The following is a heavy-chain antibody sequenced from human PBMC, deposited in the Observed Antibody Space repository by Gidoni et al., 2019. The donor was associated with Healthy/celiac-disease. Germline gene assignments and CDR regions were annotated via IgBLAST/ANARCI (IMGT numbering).Heavy chain of an antibody. Sequence: VQLVESGGVVVQPGRSLRLSCAASGFTFSSYCMHWVRQAPGKGLEWVAVIWYDGSNKYYADSVKGRFTISRDNSQTTLYLQMLSLRAEDTAVYYCARGDPAFDYWGQGTLVTVSS. CDR1: GFTFSSYC. J-gene: IGHJ4*02. D-gene: IGHD2-2*01. CDR3: ARGDPAFDY. CDR2: IWYDGSNK. V-gene: IGHV3-33*01.